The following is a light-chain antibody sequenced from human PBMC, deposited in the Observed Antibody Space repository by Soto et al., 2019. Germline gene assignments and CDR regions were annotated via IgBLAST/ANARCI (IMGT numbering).Light chain of an antibody. CDR2: DVS. CDR1: SSDVGGYNY. CDR3: SSYTSSSTNV. J-gene: IGLJ1*01. V-gene: IGLV2-14*01. Sequence: QSALTQPASVSGSPGQSITISCTGTSSDVGGYNYVSWYQQHPGKAPKLMIYDVSNRPSGVSNRFSGSKSGNTASLTISGLQGEDEADYYCSSYTSSSTNVFGTGTKVTVL.